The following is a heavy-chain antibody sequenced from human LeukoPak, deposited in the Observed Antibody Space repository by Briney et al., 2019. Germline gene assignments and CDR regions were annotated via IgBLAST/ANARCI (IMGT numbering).Heavy chain of an antibody. CDR3: ARGARWELLSHFDY. CDR1: GGSISSYY. Sequence: SETLSLTCTVSGGSISSYYWSWIRQPPGKGLEWIGYIYYSGSTNYNPSLKSRVTISVDTSKNQFSLKLSSVTAADTAVYYCARGARWELLSHFDYWGQGTLVTVSS. V-gene: IGHV4-59*01. D-gene: IGHD1-26*01. J-gene: IGHJ4*02. CDR2: IYYSGST.